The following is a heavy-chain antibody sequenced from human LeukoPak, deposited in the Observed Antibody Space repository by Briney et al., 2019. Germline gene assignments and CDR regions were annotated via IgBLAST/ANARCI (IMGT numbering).Heavy chain of an antibody. J-gene: IGHJ4*02. CDR3: ARGRESGRWDYFDY. CDR1: GFTFSSYP. D-gene: IGHD3-10*01. Sequence: PGGSLRLSCAASGFTFSSYPMHWVRQAPGKGLEWVAVTSFDGSNKYYADAVKGRFTFSRDNSKSTLYLQMNSLRAEDTAVYYCARGRESGRWDYFDYWGQGTLVTVSS. CDR2: TSFDGSNK. V-gene: IGHV3-30*04.